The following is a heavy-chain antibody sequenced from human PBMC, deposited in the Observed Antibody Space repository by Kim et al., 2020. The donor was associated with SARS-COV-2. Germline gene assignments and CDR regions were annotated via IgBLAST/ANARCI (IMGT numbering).Heavy chain of an antibody. Sequence: SETLSLTCTVSGGSISSYYWSWIRQPPGKGLEWIGYIYYSGSTNYNPSLKSRVTISVDTSKNQFSLKLSSVTAADTAVYYCARDLAYCGGDCYPNSRDYYYGMDVWGQGTTVTVSS. CDR2: IYYSGST. CDR3: ARDLAYCGGDCYPNSRDYYYGMDV. J-gene: IGHJ6*02. D-gene: IGHD2-21*02. CDR1: GGSISSYY. V-gene: IGHV4-59*01.